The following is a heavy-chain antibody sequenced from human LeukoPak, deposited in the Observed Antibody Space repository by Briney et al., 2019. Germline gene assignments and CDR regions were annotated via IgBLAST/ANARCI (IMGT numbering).Heavy chain of an antibody. CDR1: GGSFSGYY. V-gene: IGHV4-34*01. J-gene: IGHJ1*01. D-gene: IGHD3-10*01. Sequence: SETLSLTCAVYGGSFSGYYWSWIRQPPGKGLEWIGGINHSGSTNYNPSLKSRVTISVDTSKNQFSLKLSSVTAADTAVYYCARDRNYYGSGSYPRAGYFQHWGQGTLVTVSS. CDR3: ARDRNYYGSGSYPRAGYFQH. CDR2: INHSGST.